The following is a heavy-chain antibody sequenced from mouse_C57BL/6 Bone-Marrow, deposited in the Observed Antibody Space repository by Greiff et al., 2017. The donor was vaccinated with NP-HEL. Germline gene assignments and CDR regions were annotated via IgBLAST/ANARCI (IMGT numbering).Heavy chain of an antibody. Sequence: QVQLKQSGAELVRPGASVKLSCKASGYTFTDYYINWVKQRPGQGLEWIARIYPGSGNTYYNEKFKGKATLTAEKSSSTAYMQLSSLTSEDSAVYFCARSRTGTRWYFDVWGTGTTVTVSS. D-gene: IGHD4-1*01. V-gene: IGHV1-76*01. J-gene: IGHJ1*03. CDR1: GYTFTDYY. CDR3: ARSRTGTRWYFDV. CDR2: IYPGSGNT.